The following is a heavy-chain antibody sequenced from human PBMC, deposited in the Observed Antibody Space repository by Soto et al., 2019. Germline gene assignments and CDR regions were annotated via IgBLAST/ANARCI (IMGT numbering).Heavy chain of an antibody. CDR3: ARDGMDEYCSGGSCYLSPVDP. Sequence: GGSLRLSCAASGFTFSSYSMNWVRQAPGKGLEWVSYISSSSSTIYYADSVKGRFTISRDNAKNSLYLQMNSLRAEDTAVYYCARDGMDEYCSGGSCYLSPVDPWGQGTLVTVSS. D-gene: IGHD2-15*01. J-gene: IGHJ5*02. CDR1: GFTFSSYS. CDR2: ISSSSSTI. V-gene: IGHV3-48*01.